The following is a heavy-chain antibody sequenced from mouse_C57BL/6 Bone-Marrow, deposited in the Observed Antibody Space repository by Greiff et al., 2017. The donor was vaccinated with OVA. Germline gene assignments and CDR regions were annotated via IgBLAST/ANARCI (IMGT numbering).Heavy chain of an antibody. CDR3: ATDSSGPLYYAMDY. V-gene: IGHV1-50*01. J-gene: IGHJ4*01. D-gene: IGHD3-2*02. CDR2: IDPSDSYT. CDR1: GYTFTSYW. Sequence: QVQLQQPGAELVKPGASVKLSCKASGYTFTSYWMQWVKQRPGQGLEWIGEIDPSDSYTNYNQKFKGKATLTVDTSSSTAYMQLSSLTSEDSAVYYCATDSSGPLYYAMDYWGQGTSVTVSS.